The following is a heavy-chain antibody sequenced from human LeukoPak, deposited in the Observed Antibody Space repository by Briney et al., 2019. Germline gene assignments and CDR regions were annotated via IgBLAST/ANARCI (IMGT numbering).Heavy chain of an antibody. V-gene: IGHV3-30-3*02. D-gene: IGHD3-22*01. CDR1: GFTFSSYA. CDR2: ISYEGSSK. Sequence: GGSLRLSCAASGFTFSSYAMHWVRQAQAPGKGLEWVAVISYEGSSKYYADSVKGRFTISRDNSKSTLYLQMSSLRAEDTAVYYCAKTGTVRNGYYYIDYWGQGTLVTVSS. J-gene: IGHJ4*02. CDR3: AKTGTVRNGYYYIDY.